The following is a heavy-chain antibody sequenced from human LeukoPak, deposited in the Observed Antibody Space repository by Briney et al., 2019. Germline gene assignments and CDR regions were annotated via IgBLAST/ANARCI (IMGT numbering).Heavy chain of an antibody. CDR2: IIPIFGIA. CDR3: VRSSTYDSSGCYYWFDP. D-gene: IGHD3-22*01. Sequence: ASVKVSCKASGGTFSSYAISWVRQAPGQGLEWVGRIIPIFGIANYAQKFQGRVTITADKSTSTAYMELSSLRSEDTAVYYCVRSSTYDSSGCYYWFDPWGQGTLVTVSS. V-gene: IGHV1-69*04. J-gene: IGHJ5*02. CDR1: GGTFSSYA.